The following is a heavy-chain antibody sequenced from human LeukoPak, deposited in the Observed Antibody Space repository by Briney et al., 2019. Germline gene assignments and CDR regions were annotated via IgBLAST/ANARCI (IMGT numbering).Heavy chain of an antibody. CDR1: GYSISSGYY. D-gene: IGHD3-10*01. J-gene: IGHJ4*02. Sequence: SETLSLTCTVSGYSISSGYYWGWIRQPPGKGLEWIGSIYHSGSTYYNPSLKSRVTISVDTSKNQFSLKLSSVTAAVTAVYYCASRSRVGFGEPTLDYWGQGTLVTVSS. CDR2: IYHSGST. CDR3: ASRSRVGFGEPTLDY. V-gene: IGHV4-38-2*02.